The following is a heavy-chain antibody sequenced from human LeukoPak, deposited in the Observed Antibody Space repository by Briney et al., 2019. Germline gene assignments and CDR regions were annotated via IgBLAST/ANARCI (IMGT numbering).Heavy chain of an antibody. CDR3: AKGLGRARSGVPSGFDV. J-gene: IGHJ3*01. CDR2: ISPTGATT. D-gene: IGHD1-26*01. V-gene: IGHV3-23*01. Sequence: GGSLRLSCAPSGFMFSSFAMSWVRQAPGKGLEWVSGISPTGATTYDAKSVRGRFTISRDNSNNKLYLEMNSLRVDDTAIYYCAKGLGRARSGVPSGFDVWGQGRMVTVSS. CDR1: GFMFSSFA.